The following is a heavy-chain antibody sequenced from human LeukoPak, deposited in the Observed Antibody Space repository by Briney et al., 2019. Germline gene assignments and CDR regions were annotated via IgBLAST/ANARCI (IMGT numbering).Heavy chain of an antibody. CDR2: ISYSGE. J-gene: IGHJ3*01. Sequence: PGGSLRLSCAASGFTFTDYAFHWVRQAPGKGLEWVTIISYSGESYAHSVRGRFAISRDNSKNKVYLQMDSLRADDTAMYYCARNHFNQNVFDVWGEGTMVTVSS. D-gene: IGHD1-14*01. V-gene: IGHV3-30*01. CDR1: GFTFTDYA. CDR3: ARNHFNQNVFDV.